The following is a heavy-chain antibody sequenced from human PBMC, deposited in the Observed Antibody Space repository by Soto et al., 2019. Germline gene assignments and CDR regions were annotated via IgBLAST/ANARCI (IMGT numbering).Heavy chain of an antibody. CDR2: IRGSGSSA. CDR1: GFTFSSYA. CDR3: EEAGGYYDSRYHYYMGV. J-gene: IGHJ6*03. V-gene: IGHV3-23*01. Sequence: EVQVLESGGGLVQPGGSLRLSCAASGFTFSSYAMNWVRQSPGKGLEWVGSIRGSGSSAYYPDSVEGRFTISRDNSKNMLSIPMMCPRSEDKAVYLCEEAGGYYDSRYHYYMGVWGKRTTVTVAS. D-gene: IGHD3-10*01.